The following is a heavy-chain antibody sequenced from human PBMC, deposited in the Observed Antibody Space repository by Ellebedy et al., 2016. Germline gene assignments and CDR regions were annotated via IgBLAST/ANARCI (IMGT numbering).Heavy chain of an antibody. J-gene: IGHJ4*02. Sequence: ASVKVSCXASGYTFTSYYMHWVRQAPGQGLEWMGIINPSGGSTSYAQKFQGRVTMTRDTSTSTVYMELSSLRSEDTAVYYCARDALHSGYETGLCDYWGQGTLVTVSS. CDR3: ARDALHSGYETGLCDY. V-gene: IGHV1-46*01. CDR2: INPSGGST. CDR1: GYTFTSYY. D-gene: IGHD5-12*01.